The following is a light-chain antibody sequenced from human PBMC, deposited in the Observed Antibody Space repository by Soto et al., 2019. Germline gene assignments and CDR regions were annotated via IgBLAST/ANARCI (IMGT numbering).Light chain of an antibody. V-gene: IGLV2-8*01. CDR2: EVS. Sequence: QSVLTKPPSANGAPGQSVTISCTGTSSDVGGYNYVSWYQQHPGKAPKLMIYEVSKRPSGVPDRFSGSKSGNTASLTVSGLQAEDEADYYCSSYAGSNNLVFGGGTKVTVL. J-gene: IGLJ2*01. CDR3: SSYAGSNNLV. CDR1: SSDVGGYNY.